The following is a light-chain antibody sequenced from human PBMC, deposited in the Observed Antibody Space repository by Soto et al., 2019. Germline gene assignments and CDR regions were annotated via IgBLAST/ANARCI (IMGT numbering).Light chain of an antibody. CDR3: QQYGSSPGYT. CDR2: GAS. Sequence: EIVLTQSPGTLSLSPGERATLSCRASPSVSTSYLTWYQQKPGQAPRVLVYGASRRATGIPDRFSGSGSGTDFTLTISRLEPEDFAVYYCQQYGSSPGYTFGQGTKLEIK. V-gene: IGKV3-20*01. CDR1: PSVSTSY. J-gene: IGKJ2*01.